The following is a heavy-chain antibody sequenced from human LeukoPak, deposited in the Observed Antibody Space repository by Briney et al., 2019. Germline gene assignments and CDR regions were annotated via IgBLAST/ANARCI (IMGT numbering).Heavy chain of an antibody. J-gene: IGHJ5*02. CDR2: IYYSGST. CDR3: ARGPNWFDP. Sequence: SETLSLTCTVSGGSISSYYWSWIRQPPGKGLEWIGYIYYSGSTNYNPSLKSRVTISVDTSKNQFSLKLSSVTAADTAVYYCARGPNWFDPWGQGTLVTVSS. V-gene: IGHV4-59*01. CDR1: GGSISSYY.